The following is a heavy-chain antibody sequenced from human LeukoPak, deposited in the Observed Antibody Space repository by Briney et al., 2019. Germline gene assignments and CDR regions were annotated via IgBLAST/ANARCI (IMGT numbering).Heavy chain of an antibody. Sequence: GGSLRLSCAASGFIFSTYAMSGVRQAPGKGLEWVSTISGNGGSTYYADSVKGRFTISRDNSKNTLYLQMNSLRVEDTAVYYCAKPPPDSSSWLFDYWGQGALVTVSS. CDR3: AKPPPDSSSWLFDY. V-gene: IGHV3-23*01. CDR1: GFIFSTYA. D-gene: IGHD6-13*01. CDR2: ISGNGGST. J-gene: IGHJ4*02.